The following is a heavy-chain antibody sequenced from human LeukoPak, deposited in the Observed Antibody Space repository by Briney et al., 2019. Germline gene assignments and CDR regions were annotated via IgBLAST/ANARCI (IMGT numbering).Heavy chain of an antibody. D-gene: IGHD6-13*01. CDR3: ARVRSVSWYVRVYYMDV. V-gene: IGHV1-8*03. CDR2: MNPNSGNT. Sequence: ASVKVSCKASGYTFTSYGISWVRQAPGQGLEWMGWMNPNSGNTGYAQKFQGRVTITRNTSISTAYVELSSLRSEDTAVYYCARVRSVSWYVRVYYMDVWGKGTTVTVSS. J-gene: IGHJ6*03. CDR1: GYTFTSYG.